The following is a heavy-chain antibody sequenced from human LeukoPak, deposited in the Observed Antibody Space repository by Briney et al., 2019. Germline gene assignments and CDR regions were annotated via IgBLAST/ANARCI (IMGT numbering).Heavy chain of an antibody. Sequence: SGPTLVNPTQTLTLTCTFSGFSLSTSGVGVGWIRQPPVKPLDWLAIIYWDGDKRYSPSLKNRLTITKDTSKNQVVLTMTNMDPVDTATYFCAHSSRSPDCGNSRCYYFDYWGQGALVTVSS. D-gene: IGHD2/OR15-2a*01. CDR1: GFSLSTSGVG. CDR3: AHSSRSPDCGNSRCYYFDY. J-gene: IGHJ4*02. V-gene: IGHV2-5*02. CDR2: IYWDGDK.